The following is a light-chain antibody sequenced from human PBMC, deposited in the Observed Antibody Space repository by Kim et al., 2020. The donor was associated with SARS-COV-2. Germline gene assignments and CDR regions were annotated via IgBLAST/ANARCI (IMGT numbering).Light chain of an antibody. J-gene: IGLJ2*01. CDR3: AAWDDSLSGVV. Sequence: RFTIACSGSSSNIGSNYVYWYQQLPGTAPKLLIYRNDQRPSGVPDRFSGSKSGTSASLAISGLRSEDEADYSCAAWDDSLSGVVFGGGTQLTVL. CDR1: SSNIGSNY. CDR2: RND. V-gene: IGLV1-47*01.